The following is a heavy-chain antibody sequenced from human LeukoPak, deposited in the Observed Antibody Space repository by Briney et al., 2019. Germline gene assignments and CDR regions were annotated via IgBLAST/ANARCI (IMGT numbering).Heavy chain of an antibody. Sequence: ASVKVSCKASGYTFTGYYMHWVRQAPGQGLEWMGWISAYNGNTNYAQKLQGRVTMTTDTSTSTAYMELRSLRSDDTAVYYCARDYDILTGGIRFDYWGQGTLVTVSS. D-gene: IGHD3-9*01. CDR1: GYTFTGYY. CDR3: ARDYDILTGGIRFDY. J-gene: IGHJ4*02. CDR2: ISAYNGNT. V-gene: IGHV1-18*04.